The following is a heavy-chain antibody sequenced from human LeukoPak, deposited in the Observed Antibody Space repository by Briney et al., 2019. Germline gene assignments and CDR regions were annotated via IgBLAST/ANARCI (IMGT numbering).Heavy chain of an antibody. CDR1: GFTFSSYS. V-gene: IGHV3-21*01. Sequence: KPGGSLRLSCAASGFTFSSYSMNWVRQAPGKGLEWVSSISSSSYIYYADSVKGRFTISRDNAKNSLYLQMNSLRAEDTAVYYCARGLYSGYDFAYWGQGTLVTVSS. CDR2: ISSSSYI. J-gene: IGHJ4*02. D-gene: IGHD5-12*01. CDR3: ARGLYSGYDFAY.